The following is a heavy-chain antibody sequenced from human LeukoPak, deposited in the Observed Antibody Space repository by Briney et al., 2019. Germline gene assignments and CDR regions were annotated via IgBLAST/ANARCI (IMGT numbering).Heavy chain of an antibody. CDR1: GFTVSSNY. CDR2: IYSGGST. Sequence: GGSLRLSCAASGFTVSSNYMSWVRQAPGKGLEWVSVIYSGGSTYYADSVKGRFTISRDNSKNTLYLQMNCLRAEDTAVYYCARTPGSSSWFPYYFDYWGQGTLVTVSS. V-gene: IGHV3-53*01. J-gene: IGHJ4*02. D-gene: IGHD6-13*01. CDR3: ARTPGSSSWFPYYFDY.